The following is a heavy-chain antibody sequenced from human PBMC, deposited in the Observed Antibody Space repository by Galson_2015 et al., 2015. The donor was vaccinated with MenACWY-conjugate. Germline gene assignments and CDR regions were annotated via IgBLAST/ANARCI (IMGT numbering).Heavy chain of an antibody. V-gene: IGHV4-4*06. Sequence: YTPSPKSRVTMSVDTSRTQFSLKLYSVTAADTAVYYCARVSVAATQSFDYWGQGTLVTVSS. D-gene: IGHD6-19*01. CDR3: ARVSVAATQSFDY. J-gene: IGHJ4*02.